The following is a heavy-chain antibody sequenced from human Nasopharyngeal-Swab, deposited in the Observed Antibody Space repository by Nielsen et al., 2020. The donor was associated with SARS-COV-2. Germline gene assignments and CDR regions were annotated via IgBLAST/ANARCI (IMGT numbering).Heavy chain of an antibody. CDR1: GFTFSSSA. CDR2: IGAAGNK. Sequence: GESLKISCAASGFTFSSSAISWVRQVPGMGLEWVSVIGAAGNKIYADSVKGRFTISRDNSKNMVYLQMDSLRAEDTAVYYCAKYFGSGSYEAFCDCWGHGALVT. D-gene: IGHD3-3*01. J-gene: IGHJ4*01. CDR3: AKYFGSGSYEAFCDC. V-gene: IGHV3-23*01.